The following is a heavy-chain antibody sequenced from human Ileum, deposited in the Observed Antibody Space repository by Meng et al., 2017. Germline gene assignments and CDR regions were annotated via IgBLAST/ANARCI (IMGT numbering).Heavy chain of an antibody. Sequence: PLPASGPGLVEPSGTLSLTCAGSGRSISSSDWWSWVRQPPGKGLEWIAEMNLGGSPNYNPSLKSRVTMSVDKSNDHLSLQLTSVTAADTAVYYCAHIFDSWGQGTLVTVSS. CDR3: AHIFDS. CDR2: MNLGGSP. CDR1: GRSISSSDW. J-gene: IGHJ4*02. V-gene: IGHV4-4*02.